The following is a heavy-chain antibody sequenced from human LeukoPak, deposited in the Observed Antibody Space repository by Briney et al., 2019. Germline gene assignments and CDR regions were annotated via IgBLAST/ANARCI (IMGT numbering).Heavy chain of an antibody. V-gene: IGHV3-11*01. CDR2: ISLSGGTI. CDR3: ARDFPTITSWYYFDY. Sequence: GGSLRLSCAASGFNIDDYYMSWIRQAPGKGLEWVSHISLSGGTIHYADSVEGRFTVSRDNAKNSLYLQMNSLRAEDTAVYYCARDFPTITSWYYFDYWGLGALVVVSS. D-gene: IGHD2-2*01. J-gene: IGHJ4*02. CDR1: GFNIDDYY.